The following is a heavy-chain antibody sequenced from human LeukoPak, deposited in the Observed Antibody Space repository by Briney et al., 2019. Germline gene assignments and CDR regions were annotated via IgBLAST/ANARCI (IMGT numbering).Heavy chain of an antibody. D-gene: IGHD1-26*01. CDR1: GGSISSSSYY. CDR2: IYYSGST. J-gene: IGHJ3*02. CDR3: AREIDSQWELLRSAFDI. V-gene: IGHV4-39*07. Sequence: PSETLSLTCTVSGGSISSSSYYWGWIRQPPGKGLEWIGSIYYSGSTYYNPSLKSRVTISVDTSKNQFSLKLSSVTAADTAVYYCAREIDSQWELLRSAFDIWGQGTMVTVSS.